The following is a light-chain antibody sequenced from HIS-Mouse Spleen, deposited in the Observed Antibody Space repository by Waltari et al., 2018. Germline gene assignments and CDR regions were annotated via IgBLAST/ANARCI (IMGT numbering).Light chain of an antibody. CDR2: AVR. CDR3: SSYTSSSFNVV. V-gene: IGLV2-14*03. J-gene: IGLJ2*01. CDR1: SSAVGGYNY. Sequence: QSALTQPASVSGSPGQSITISCTGTSSAVGGYNYVSWYQQHPGKAPKLMIYAVRNRPSGVSNRFSGSKSGNTASLTISGLQAEDEADYYCSSYTSSSFNVVFGGGTKLTVL.